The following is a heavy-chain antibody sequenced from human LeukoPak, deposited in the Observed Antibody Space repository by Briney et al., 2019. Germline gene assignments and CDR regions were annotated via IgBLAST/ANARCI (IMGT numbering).Heavy chain of an antibody. CDR3: AKDGLGHYYDSSGYYYGHY. D-gene: IGHD3-22*01. CDR2: ISGRGTNT. Sequence: PGGSLRLSCAASGFTLSNYGMSWVRQPPGKGLEWVSAISGRGTNTYYVDSVKGRFTISRDNSKNTLYLQMNSLRAEDTAVYYCAKDGLGHYYDSSGYYYGHYWGQGTLVTVSS. CDR1: GFTLSNYG. J-gene: IGHJ4*02. V-gene: IGHV3-23*01.